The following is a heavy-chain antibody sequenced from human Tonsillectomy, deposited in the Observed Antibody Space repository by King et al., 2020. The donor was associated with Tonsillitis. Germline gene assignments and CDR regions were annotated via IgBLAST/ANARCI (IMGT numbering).Heavy chain of an antibody. V-gene: IGHV4-34*01. Sequence: VQLQQWGAGLLKPSETLSLTCAVYGGSFSGYYWSWIRQPPGKGLEWIGEINHSGSTNYNPSLKSRVTISVDTSKNQFSQKLSSVTAADTAVYYCARGIRISNYPTGDYYYGMDVWGQGTTVTVSS. CDR1: GGSFSGYY. D-gene: IGHD4-11*01. CDR2: INHSGST. CDR3: ARGIRISNYPTGDYYYGMDV. J-gene: IGHJ6*02.